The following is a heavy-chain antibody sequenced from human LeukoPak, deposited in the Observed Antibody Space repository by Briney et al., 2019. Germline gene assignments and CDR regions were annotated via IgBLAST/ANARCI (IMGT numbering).Heavy chain of an antibody. CDR2: IYYSGST. Sequence: GSLRLSCAASGFTVSSNYMSWVRQPPGKGLEWIGSIYYSGSTYYNPSLKSRVTISVDTSKNQFSLKLSSVTAADTAVYYCARHSYGDLPSYYYYYYMDVWGKGTTVTISS. J-gene: IGHJ6*03. D-gene: IGHD4-17*01. CDR1: GFTVSSNY. V-gene: IGHV4-39*01. CDR3: ARHSYGDLPSYYYYYYMDV.